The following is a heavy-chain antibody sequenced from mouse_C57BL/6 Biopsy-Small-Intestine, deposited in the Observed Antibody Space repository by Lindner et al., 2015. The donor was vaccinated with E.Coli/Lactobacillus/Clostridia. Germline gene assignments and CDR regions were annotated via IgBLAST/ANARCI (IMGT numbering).Heavy chain of an antibody. D-gene: IGHD1-2*01. CDR2: IYPNNGGD. Sequence: EVQLQESGPELVKPGASVKMSCKASGYKFTDYYMHRVKQSHGKSLEWIGYIYPNNGGDGYNQKFKGKATLTVDRSSSTAYMELRSLTSEDSAVYYCARRHYGDGNWYFNVWGTGTTVTVSS. V-gene: IGHV1-34*01. J-gene: IGHJ1*03. CDR1: GYKFTDYY. CDR3: ARRHYGDGNWYFNV.